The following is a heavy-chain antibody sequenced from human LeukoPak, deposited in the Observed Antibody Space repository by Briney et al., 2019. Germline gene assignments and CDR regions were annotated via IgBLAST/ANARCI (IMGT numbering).Heavy chain of an antibody. CDR2: VNSDGSNT. CDR1: GFIFSSYW. D-gene: IGHD6-13*01. CDR3: ARTYREQQLPDC. Sequence: QSGGSLRLSCTASGFIFSSYWMHWVRQGPGKGLVWVSRVNSDGSNTNYADSVKGRFTISRDNAKNTLYLQMNSLRAEDTAVYYCARTYREQQLPDCWGQGTLVTVSS. J-gene: IGHJ4*02. V-gene: IGHV3-74*01.